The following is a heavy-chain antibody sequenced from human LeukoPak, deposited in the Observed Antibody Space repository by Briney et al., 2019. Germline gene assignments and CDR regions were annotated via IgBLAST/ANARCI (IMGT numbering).Heavy chain of an antibody. D-gene: IGHD3-16*02. CDR3: ASAPGELSYDY. CDR2: ISSSSSYT. V-gene: IGHV3-11*06. CDR1: GFTFSDYY. Sequence: GGSLRLSCAASGFTFSDYYMSWIRQAPGKGLEWVSYISSSSSYTNYADSVKGRFTISRDTAKNSLYLQMNSLSAEDTAVYYCASAPGELSYDYWGQGTLVTVSS. J-gene: IGHJ4*02.